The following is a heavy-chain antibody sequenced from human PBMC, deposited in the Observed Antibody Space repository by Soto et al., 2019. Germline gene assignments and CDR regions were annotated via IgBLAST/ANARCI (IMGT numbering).Heavy chain of an antibody. Sequence: SETLSLTCTVSGGSISSYYWSWIRQPPGKGLEWIGYIYYSGSTNYNPSLKSRVTISVDTSKNQFSLKLSSVTAADTAVYYCASLYSNYYYYMDVWGKGTTVTVSS. CDR3: ASLYSNYYYYMDV. J-gene: IGHJ6*03. CDR2: IYYSGST. D-gene: IGHD4-4*01. V-gene: IGHV4-59*08. CDR1: GGSISSYY.